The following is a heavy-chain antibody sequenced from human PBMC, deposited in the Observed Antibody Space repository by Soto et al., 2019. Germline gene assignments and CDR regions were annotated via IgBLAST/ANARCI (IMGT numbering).Heavy chain of an antibody. CDR3: ARGTVWFGELD. D-gene: IGHD3-10*01. V-gene: IGHV4-34*01. CDR1: GGSFSGYY. Sequence: QVQLQQWGAGLLKPSETLSLTCAVYGGSFSGYYWSWIRQPPGKGLEWIGEINHSGSTNYNPSLKVRVTISVDTSKNQFSRKLSSVTAADTAVYYCARGTVWFGELDWGQGTLVTVSS. J-gene: IGHJ4*02. CDR2: INHSGST.